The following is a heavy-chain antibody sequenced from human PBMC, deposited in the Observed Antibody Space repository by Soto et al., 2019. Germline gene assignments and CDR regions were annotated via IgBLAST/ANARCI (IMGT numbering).Heavy chain of an antibody. V-gene: IGHV4-30-2*01. CDR3: ARGVLGRFDY. CDR1: GDSISSNTYS. J-gene: IGHJ4*02. D-gene: IGHD3-10*01. CDR2: IYHSGST. Sequence: LSLTCTVSGDSISSNTYSWSWIRQPPGKGLEWIGYIYHSGSTYYNPSLKSRVTISIDKSKNQFSLKMTAVTAADTAVFYCARGVLGRFDYWGLGTLVTVSS.